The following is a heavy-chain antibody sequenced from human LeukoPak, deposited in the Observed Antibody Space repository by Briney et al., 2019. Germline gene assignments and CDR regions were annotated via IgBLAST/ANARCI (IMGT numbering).Heavy chain of an antibody. Sequence: GGSLRLSCAASEFTFSRDSMNWVRQAPGEGREWVSSISTSSSYMFYAASVKGRFTISRDNAKNSLYLQMNSLRADDTAVYYCARTTDYSSGFDYWGQGTLVTVSS. V-gene: IGHV3-21*01. CDR1: EFTFSRDS. CDR3: ARTTDYSSGFDY. CDR2: ISTSSSYM. J-gene: IGHJ4*02. D-gene: IGHD6-19*01.